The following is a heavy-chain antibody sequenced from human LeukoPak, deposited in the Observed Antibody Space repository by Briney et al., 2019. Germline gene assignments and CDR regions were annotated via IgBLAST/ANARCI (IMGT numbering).Heavy chain of an antibody. CDR2: ISWNSGSI. CDR1: GFTFDDYA. V-gene: IGHV3-9*01. D-gene: IGHD2-2*01. Sequence: GGSLRLSCAASGFTFDDYAKHWVRQAPGKGLEWVSGISWNSGSIGYADSVKGRFTISRDNAKNSLYLQMNSLRAEDTALYYCAKDMGGDCSSTSCHSLDPWGQGTLVTVSS. J-gene: IGHJ5*02. CDR3: AKDMGGDCSSTSCHSLDP.